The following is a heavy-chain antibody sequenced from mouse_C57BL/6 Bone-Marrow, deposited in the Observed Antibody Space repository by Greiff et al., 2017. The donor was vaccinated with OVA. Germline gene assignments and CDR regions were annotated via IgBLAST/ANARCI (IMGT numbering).Heavy chain of an antibody. J-gene: IGHJ1*03. Sequence: QVQLQQPGAELVRPGSSVKLSCKASGYTFTSYWMHWVKQRPIQGLEWIGNIDPSDSETHYNQKFKDKATLTVDKSSRTAYMQLSSLTSEDSAVDYCARPGSSYGWYFDVWGKGTTVTVSS. CDR1: GYTFTSYW. CDR3: ARPGSSYGWYFDV. V-gene: IGHV1-52*01. CDR2: IDPSDSET. D-gene: IGHD1-1*01.